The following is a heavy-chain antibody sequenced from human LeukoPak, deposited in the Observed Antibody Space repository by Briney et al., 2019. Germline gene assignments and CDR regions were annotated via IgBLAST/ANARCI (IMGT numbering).Heavy chain of an antibody. CDR3: AKDTGTTVKPNDY. CDR2: ISGSSSYI. J-gene: IGHJ4*02. V-gene: IGHV3-21*01. D-gene: IGHD4-17*01. CDR1: GFIFWRYN. Sequence: RGALRLSRAAPGFIFWRYNIKWGRHAPGEGGGGVSSISGSSSYIYYADSVKGRFAISRDNAKNSLYLQMNSLRAEDTAVYYCAKDTGTTVKPNDYWGQGTLVTVSS.